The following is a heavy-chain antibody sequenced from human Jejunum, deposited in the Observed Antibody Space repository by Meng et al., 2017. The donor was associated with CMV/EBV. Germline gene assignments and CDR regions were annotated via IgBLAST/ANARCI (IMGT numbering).Heavy chain of an antibody. V-gene: IGHV3-64*01. J-gene: IGHJ4*02. CDR3: ARTLSYYGSGSYYDS. Sequence: EVHLVESGGGLVQPGGSLRLSCAASGCAFSDYALHWVRQAPGKGLEYVSAISSNGGRTYYTNSVKGRFTISRENSKNMVYLQMDRLTSEDMAVYYCARTLSYYGSGSYYDSWGQGTLVTVSS. CDR2: ISSNGGRT. CDR1: GCAFSDYA. D-gene: IGHD3-10*01.